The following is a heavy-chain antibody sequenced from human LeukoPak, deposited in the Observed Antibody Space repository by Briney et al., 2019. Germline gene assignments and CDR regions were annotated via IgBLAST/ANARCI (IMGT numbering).Heavy chain of an antibody. CDR1: GFTFSDYY. CDR2: ISSSGSTI. CDR3: ARDPVWELLDLLDC. Sequence: KSGGSLRLSCAASGFTFSDYYMSWIRQAPGKGLEWVSYISSSGSTIYYADSVKGRFTISRDNAKNLLYPQMNSLRAENTAVYYCARDPVWELLDLLDCWGQGTLVTVSS. D-gene: IGHD1-26*01. V-gene: IGHV3-11*04. J-gene: IGHJ4*02.